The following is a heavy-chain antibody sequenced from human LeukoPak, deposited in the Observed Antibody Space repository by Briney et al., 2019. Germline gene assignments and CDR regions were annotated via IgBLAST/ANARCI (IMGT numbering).Heavy chain of an antibody. J-gene: IGHJ4*02. CDR3: VRDGLSTTPLDY. V-gene: IGHV3-48*03. D-gene: IGHD5/OR15-5a*01. CDR2: ISSSGSTI. Sequence: PGGSLRLSCAASGFTFSSYEMNWVRQAPGKGLEWVSYISSSGSTIYYADSVKGRFTISRDNAKNMLYLQMNSLRAEDTAVYYCVRDGLSTTPLDYWGQGTLVTVPS. CDR1: GFTFSSYE.